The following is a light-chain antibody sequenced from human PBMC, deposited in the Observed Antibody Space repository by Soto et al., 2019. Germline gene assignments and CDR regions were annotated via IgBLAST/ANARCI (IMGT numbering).Light chain of an antibody. CDR2: AAS. V-gene: IGKV1-6*02. CDR1: QDIRNE. J-gene: IGKJ1*01. Sequence: AIQMTQSPSSLSAAVGDRVTITCRASQDIRNELGWYQQKPGKAPNLLIYAASSLHTGVPSRFSGSGSGSYFTLTISGLQPDDFATYYCLQDYNYPRTFDRGTKVEVK. CDR3: LQDYNYPRT.